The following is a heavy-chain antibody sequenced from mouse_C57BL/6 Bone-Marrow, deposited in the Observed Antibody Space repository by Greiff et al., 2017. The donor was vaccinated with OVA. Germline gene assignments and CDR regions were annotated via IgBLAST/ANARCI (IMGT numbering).Heavy chain of an antibody. CDR1: GYTFTSYT. J-gene: IGHJ1*03. CDR3: ARNYAYWYFDV. CDR2: INPSSGYT. V-gene: IGHV1-4*01. D-gene: IGHD2-4*01. Sequence: VKLQQSGAELARPGASVKMSCKASGYTFTSYTMHWVKQRPGQGLEWIGYINPSSGYTKYNQKFKDKATLTADKSSSTAYMQLSSLTSEDSAVYYCARNYAYWYFDVWGTGTTVTVSS.